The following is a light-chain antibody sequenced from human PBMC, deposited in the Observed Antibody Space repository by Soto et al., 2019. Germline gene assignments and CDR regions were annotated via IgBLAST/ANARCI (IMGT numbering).Light chain of an antibody. CDR3: QRYNNWPPSA. J-gene: IGKJ5*01. CDR1: QRVSSY. Sequence: EILLAQNTAKQPLSPEESTTLSCRARQRVSSYLAWYQQRPGQSPRLLLSGASNRATDIPARFSGCGSGTAFTRSICSLRSEDFAVYYCQRYNNWPPSAFGQGTRLEIK. V-gene: IGKV3D-15*01. CDR2: GAS.